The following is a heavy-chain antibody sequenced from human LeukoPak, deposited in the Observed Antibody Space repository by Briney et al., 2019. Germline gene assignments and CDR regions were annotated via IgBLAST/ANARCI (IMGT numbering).Heavy chain of an antibody. J-gene: IGHJ3*02. CDR2: IIPIFGTA. V-gene: IGHV1-69*06. Sequence: ASVKVSCKASGGTFSSYAISWVRQAPGQGLEWMGGIIPIFGTANHAQKFQGRVTITADKSTSTAYMELSSLRSEDTAVYYCARVRYGPADAFDIWGQGTMVTVSS. CDR3: ARVRYGPADAFDI. D-gene: IGHD4-17*01. CDR1: GGTFSSYA.